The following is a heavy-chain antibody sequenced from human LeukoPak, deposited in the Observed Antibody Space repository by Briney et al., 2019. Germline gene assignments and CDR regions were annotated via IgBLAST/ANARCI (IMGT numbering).Heavy chain of an antibody. Sequence: PGRSLRLSCAASGFTFNSYAMHWVRQAPGKGLEWVAVISYDGSNKYYADSVKGRFTISRDNSKNTLYLQMNSLRVEDTAVYYCARVSSGSSWYLAAHFDYWGQGTLVTVSS. D-gene: IGHD6-13*01. CDR1: GFTFNSYA. CDR2: ISYDGSNK. V-gene: IGHV3-30*04. J-gene: IGHJ4*02. CDR3: ARVSSGSSWYLAAHFDY.